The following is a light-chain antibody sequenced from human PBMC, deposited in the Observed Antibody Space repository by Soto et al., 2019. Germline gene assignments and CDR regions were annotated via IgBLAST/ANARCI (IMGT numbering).Light chain of an antibody. V-gene: IGKV3-15*01. J-gene: IGKJ2*01. Sequence: EIVMTQSPATLPVSPGESATLSCRASQSIASNLAWYQQKPGQAPRLLIHSASARATGIPPRFSGSGSGTEFTLTISSPQSEDFAVYYCQQHNHWPSFGQGTNLEIK. CDR1: QSIASN. CDR3: QQHNHWPS. CDR2: SAS.